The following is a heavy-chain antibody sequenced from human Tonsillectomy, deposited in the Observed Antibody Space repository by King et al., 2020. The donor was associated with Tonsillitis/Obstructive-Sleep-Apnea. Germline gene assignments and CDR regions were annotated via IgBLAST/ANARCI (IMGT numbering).Heavy chain of an antibody. J-gene: IGHJ4*02. CDR2: IYYSGST. CDR1: GGSISSFD. D-gene: IGHD1-7*01. Sequence: VQLQESGPGLVKPSETLSLTCTVSGGSISSFDWSWIRQPPGKGLEWIGHIYYSGSTIYNPSLKSRVTISAETSKNHFSLRLSSVTAADTAVYYCARLSRVSGTTSFDYWGQGTLVTVSS. CDR3: ARLSRVSGTTSFDY. V-gene: IGHV4-59*08.